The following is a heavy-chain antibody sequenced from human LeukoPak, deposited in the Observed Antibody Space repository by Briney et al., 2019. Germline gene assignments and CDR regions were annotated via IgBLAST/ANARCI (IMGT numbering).Heavy chain of an antibody. D-gene: IGHD3-10*01. J-gene: IGHJ4*02. CDR3: ARDPTTYGSGSYYYYFDY. CDR1: GFTLSSYS. V-gene: IGHV3-21*01. CDR2: ISSSSIYI. Sequence: GGSLRLSCAASGFTLSSYSMNWVRQAPGKGLEWVSSISSSSIYIYYADSVKGRFTTSRDNAKNSLFLQMNSLRAEDTAVYFCARDPTTYGSGSYYYYFDYWGQGTLVTVSS.